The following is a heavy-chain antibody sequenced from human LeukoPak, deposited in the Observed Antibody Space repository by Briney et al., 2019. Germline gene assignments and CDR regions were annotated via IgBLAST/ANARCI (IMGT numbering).Heavy chain of an antibody. CDR2: ISAYNGNT. V-gene: IGHV1-18*01. D-gene: IGHD3-3*01. CDR3: VRDAAEYDFWSGYYTGILGY. J-gene: IGHJ4*02. CDR1: GYTFTSYG. Sequence: GASVKVSCKASGYTFTSYGISWVRQAPGQGLEWMGWISAYNGNTNYAQKLQGRVTMTTDTSTSTAYMKLRSLRSDDTAVYYCVRDAAEYDFWSGYYTGILGYWGQGTLVTVSS.